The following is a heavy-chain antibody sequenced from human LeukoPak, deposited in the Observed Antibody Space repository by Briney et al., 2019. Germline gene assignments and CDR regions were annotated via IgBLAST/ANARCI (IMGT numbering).Heavy chain of an antibody. CDR3: ARDRVYSSGWSAGYYGMDV. V-gene: IGHV4-59*01. Sequence: SETLSLTCTVSGGSISSYYWSWIRQPPGKGLEWIGYIYCSGSTNYNPSLKSRVTISVDTSKNQFSLKLSSVTAADTAVYYCARDRVYSSGWSAGYYGMDVWGQGTTVTVSS. CDR1: GGSISSYY. J-gene: IGHJ6*02. D-gene: IGHD6-19*01. CDR2: IYCSGST.